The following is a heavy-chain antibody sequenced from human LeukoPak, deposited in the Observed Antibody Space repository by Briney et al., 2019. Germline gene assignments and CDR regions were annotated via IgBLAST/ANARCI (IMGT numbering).Heavy chain of an antibody. J-gene: IGHJ4*02. CDR2: IKRDGSEK. CDR3: ARDSAAVKDY. D-gene: IGHD6-13*01. V-gene: IGHV3-7*01. Sequence: GGSLRLSCAASGFTFTDYWMSWVRQAPGKGLEWVANIKRDGSEKYYVDSVKGRFTISRDNAKNSLYLQMNSLRAEDTAVYYCARDSAAVKDYWGQGTLVTVSS. CDR1: GFTFTDYW.